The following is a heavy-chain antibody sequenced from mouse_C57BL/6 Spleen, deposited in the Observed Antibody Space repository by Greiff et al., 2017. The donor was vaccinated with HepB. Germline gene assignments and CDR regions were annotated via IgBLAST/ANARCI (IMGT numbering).Heavy chain of an antibody. CDR2: IYPGGGYT. D-gene: IGHD2-4*01. CDR1: GYTFTNYW. J-gene: IGHJ2*01. Sequence: QVQLKQSGAELVRPGTSVKMSCKASGYTFTNYWIGWAKQRPGHGLEWIGDIYPGGGYTNYNEKFKGKATLTADKSSSTAYMQFSSLTSEDSAIYYCARRGDYGKAFYYFDYWGQGTTLTVSS. V-gene: IGHV1-63*01. CDR3: ARRGDYGKAFYYFDY.